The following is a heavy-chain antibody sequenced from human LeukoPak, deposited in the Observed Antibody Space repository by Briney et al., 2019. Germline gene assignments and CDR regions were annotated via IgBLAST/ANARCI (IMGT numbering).Heavy chain of an antibody. J-gene: IGHJ4*02. CDR3: ARGGVRCSGGSCYYFDY. Sequence: ASVKVSCKASGYTFTTYDINWVRQATGQGLEWMGWMNPNSGNTGFAQKFQGRVTMTRNTSISTAYMELTGLRSDDTAMYYCARGGVRCSGGSCYYFDYWGQGTLSPSPQ. V-gene: IGHV1-8*01. D-gene: IGHD2-15*01. CDR2: MNPNSGNT. CDR1: GYTFTTYD.